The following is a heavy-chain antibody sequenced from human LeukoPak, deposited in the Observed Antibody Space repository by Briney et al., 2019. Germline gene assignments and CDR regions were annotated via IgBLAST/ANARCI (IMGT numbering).Heavy chain of an antibody. CDR2: ISGSGGST. Sequence: PGGSLRLSCAASGFTFSSYAMSWVRQAPGKGLGWVSAISGSGGSTYYADSVKGRFTISRDNSKNTLYLQMNSLRAEDTAVYYCAKDQDNWNSNDAFDIWGQGTMVTVSS. D-gene: IGHD1-7*01. CDR3: AKDQDNWNSNDAFDI. J-gene: IGHJ3*02. V-gene: IGHV3-23*01. CDR1: GFTFSSYA.